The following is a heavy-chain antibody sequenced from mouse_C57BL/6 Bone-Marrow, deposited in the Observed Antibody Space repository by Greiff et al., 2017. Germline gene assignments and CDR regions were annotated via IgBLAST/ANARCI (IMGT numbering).Heavy chain of an antibody. D-gene: IGHD1-1*01. J-gene: IGHJ3*01. Sequence: VQLQQSGAELVRPGASVKLSCTASGFNIKDDYMHWVKQRPEQGLEWIGWIDPENGDTEYASKFQGKATITADTSSSTAYLQLSGLTSEDTAVYYCATGGSSYRTFAYWGKGTLVTVSA. CDR3: ATGGSSYRTFAY. CDR1: GFNIKDDY. CDR2: IDPENGDT. V-gene: IGHV14-4*01.